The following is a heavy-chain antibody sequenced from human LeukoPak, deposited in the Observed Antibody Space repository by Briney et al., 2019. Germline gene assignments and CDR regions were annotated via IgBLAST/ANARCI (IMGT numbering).Heavy chain of an antibody. V-gene: IGHV3-7*01. D-gene: IGHD6-13*01. J-gene: IGHJ4*02. Sequence: GGSLRLSCAVSGFSVSGYWMTWVRQAPGKGMEWVADIKQDGSEKNYVDSVKGRFTISRDNAENSLFLQMNSLRVEDTAVYYCAREWQGGIAAAGTRIEGDYWGQGTLVAVSS. CDR3: AREWQGGIAAAGTRIEGDY. CDR2: IKQDGSEK. CDR1: GFSVSGYW.